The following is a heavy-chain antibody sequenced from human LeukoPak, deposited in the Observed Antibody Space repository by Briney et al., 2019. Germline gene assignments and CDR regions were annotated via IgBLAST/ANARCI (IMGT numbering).Heavy chain of an antibody. J-gene: IGHJ1*01. D-gene: IGHD3-10*01. Sequence: PGGSLSLSCAASGFTFSDCAVHWVRQAPGKGLEWVALISYDGSNKYYADSVKGRFTISRDNSKNTMSLQMNSLRREDTAVYYCASRTNSGPPFWGQGTLVTVSS. CDR1: GFTFSDCA. CDR2: ISYDGSNK. V-gene: IGHV3-30-3*01. CDR3: ASRTNSGPPF.